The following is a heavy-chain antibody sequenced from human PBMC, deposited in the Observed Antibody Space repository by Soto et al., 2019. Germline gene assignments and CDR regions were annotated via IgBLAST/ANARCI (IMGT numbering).Heavy chain of an antibody. D-gene: IGHD2-2*01. CDR2: IGTAGDT. V-gene: IGHV3-13*01. CDR3: ARGYCSSTSCYYYYGMDV. CDR1: GFTFNSYD. Sequence: GGSLRLSCSACGFTFNSYDMHWVRQATGKGLEWVSAIGTAGDTYYPGSVKGRFTISRENAKNSLYLQMNSLRAEDTAVYYCARGYCSSTSCYYYYGMDVWGQGTTVTVSS. J-gene: IGHJ6*02.